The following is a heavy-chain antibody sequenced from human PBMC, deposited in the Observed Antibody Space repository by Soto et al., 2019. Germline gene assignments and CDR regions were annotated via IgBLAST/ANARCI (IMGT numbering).Heavy chain of an antibody. CDR1: GAPFSSYA. CDR2: IIPIFGTA. D-gene: IGHD5-12*01. J-gene: IGHJ3*02. CDR3: ARDRVEMATTDAFDI. V-gene: IGHV1-69*01. Sequence: QVQLVQSGAEVKKPGSSVKVSCKPSGAPFSSYAISWVRQAPGQGLEWMGGIIPIFGTANYAQKFQGRVTITADESTSTAYMELSSLRSEDTAVYYCARDRVEMATTDAFDIWGQGTMVTVSS.